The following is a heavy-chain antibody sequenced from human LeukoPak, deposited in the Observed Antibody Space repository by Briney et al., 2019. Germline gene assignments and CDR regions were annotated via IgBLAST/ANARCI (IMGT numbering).Heavy chain of an antibody. CDR1: GGSISSSNYY. V-gene: IGHV4-39*07. CDR3: ARGYYDSSGYYP. Sequence: SETLSLTCTVSGGSISSSNYYWGWIRQAPGKGLEWIGSIFYSGITYYNPSLRSRVTISVDTSKNQFSLKLSSVTAADTAVYYCARGYYDSSGYYPWGQGTLVTVSS. D-gene: IGHD3-22*01. J-gene: IGHJ5*02. CDR2: IFYSGIT.